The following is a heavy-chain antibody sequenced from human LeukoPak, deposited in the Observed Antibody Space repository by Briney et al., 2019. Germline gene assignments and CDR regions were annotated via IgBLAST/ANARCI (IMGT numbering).Heavy chain of an antibody. J-gene: IGHJ3*02. D-gene: IGHD6-13*01. V-gene: IGHV3-7*03. CDR2: MKQDGSEK. CDR3: TREGYISSALDAFDI. CDR1: GFTFSNNG. Sequence: GGSLRLSGAAPGFTFSNNGRSGVGKAQGRGREGGANMKQDGSEKYYLDSVKGRFTVSRDNAKNSLWLQMNSLRAEDTAVYYCTREGYISSALDAFDIWGQGTMVTVSS.